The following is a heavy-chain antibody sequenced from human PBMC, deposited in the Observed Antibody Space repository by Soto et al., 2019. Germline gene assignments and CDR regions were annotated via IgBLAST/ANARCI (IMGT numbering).Heavy chain of an antibody. CDR2: IYYSGST. CDR1: GGSVSSGDYY. Sequence: LSLTCTVSGGSVSSGDYYWSWIRQPPGKGLEWIGYIYYSGSTNYKPSLKSRVSISLDTSKNQFSLRLTSVTAADTAVYYCARIPVDTYMINWFDPWGQGTLVTVSS. CDR3: ARIPVDTYMINWFDP. D-gene: IGHD5-18*01. V-gene: IGHV4-61*08. J-gene: IGHJ5*02.